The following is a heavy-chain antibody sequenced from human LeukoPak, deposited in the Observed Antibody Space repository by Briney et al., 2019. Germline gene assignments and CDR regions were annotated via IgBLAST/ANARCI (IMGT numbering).Heavy chain of an antibody. CDR1: GYTFTSYG. V-gene: IGHV1-18*01. CDR3: ARGEYYYDSSGYLFDY. J-gene: IGHJ4*02. CDR2: ISAYNGNT. D-gene: IGHD3-22*01. Sequence: ASVKVSCKASGYTFTSYGISWVRQAPGQGLEWMGWISAYNGNTNYAQKLQGRVTMTTDTSTSTAYMELRSLRSDDTAVYYCARGEYYYDSSGYLFDYWGQGTLVTVSS.